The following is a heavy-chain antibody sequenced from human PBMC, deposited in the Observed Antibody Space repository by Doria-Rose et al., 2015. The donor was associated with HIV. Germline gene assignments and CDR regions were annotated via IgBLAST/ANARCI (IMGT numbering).Heavy chain of an antibody. CDR2: IYSSGST. CDR3: ARFRPSRGIYYSLDV. J-gene: IGHJ6*03. V-gene: IGHV4-4*09. Sequence: VQLQESGPGLVKPAETLSLTCTVSGGSISSYYWNWIRQPPGKGLEWIGDIYSSGSTHYISSRKSRVTISIDTPKNQFSLKLSSVTAADTAVYYCARFRPSRGIYYSLDVWGKGTTVTVSS. CDR1: GGSISSYY. D-gene: IGHD3-10*01.